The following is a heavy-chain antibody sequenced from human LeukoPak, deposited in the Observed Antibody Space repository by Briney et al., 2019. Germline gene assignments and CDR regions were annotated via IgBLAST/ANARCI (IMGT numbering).Heavy chain of an antibody. CDR1: GGSISSSSYY. V-gene: IGHV4-39*01. Sequence: SETLSLTCTVSGGSISSSSYYWGWIRQPPGKGLEWIGSIYYSGSTNYNPSLKSRVTISVDTSTNQFSLKLSSVTAADTAVYYCARHLPGGVTYYYYYYGMDVWGQGTTVTVSS. D-gene: IGHD2-21*02. CDR3: ARHLPGGVTYYYYYYGMDV. CDR2: IYYSGST. J-gene: IGHJ6*02.